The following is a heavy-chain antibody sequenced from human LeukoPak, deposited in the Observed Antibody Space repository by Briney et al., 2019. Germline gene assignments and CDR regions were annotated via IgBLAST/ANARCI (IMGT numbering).Heavy chain of an antibody. J-gene: IGHJ3*02. V-gene: IGHV1-69*11. CDR3: ARVNFDHAFDI. CDR1: GGTFSSYG. CDR2: IIPILGTV. D-gene: IGHD3-9*01. Sequence: ASVKVSCKASGGTFSSYGISWVRQAPGQGLEWMGRIIPILGTVNYAQNFQGRVTITTDESTRTAYMDVSSLRSEGTAVYYCARVNFDHAFDIWGQGTMVTVSS.